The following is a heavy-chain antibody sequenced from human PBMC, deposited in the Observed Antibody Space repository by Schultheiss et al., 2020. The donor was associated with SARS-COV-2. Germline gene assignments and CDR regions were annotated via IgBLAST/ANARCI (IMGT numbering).Heavy chain of an antibody. CDR3: ARAVYSYGHGFDY. J-gene: IGHJ4*02. CDR2: ISYDGSNK. CDR1: GFTFSSYA. Sequence: GGSLRLSCAASGFTFSSYAMHWVRQAPGKGLEWVAVISYDGSNKYYADSVKGRFTISRDNSKNTLYLQMNSLRAEDTAVYYCARAVYSYGHGFDYWGQGTLVTVSS. V-gene: IGHV3-30*07. D-gene: IGHD5-18*01.